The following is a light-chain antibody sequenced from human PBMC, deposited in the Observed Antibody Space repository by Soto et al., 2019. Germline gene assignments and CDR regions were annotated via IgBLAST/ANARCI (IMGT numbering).Light chain of an antibody. CDR3: SSYAGSDSYVV. CDR1: SSDVGGYNY. V-gene: IGLV2-8*01. CDR2: EVG. J-gene: IGLJ2*01. Sequence: QSALTQPPSASGSPGQSVTISCTGTSSDVGGYNYVSWYQQYPGKAPKLMLYEVGARPSGVPDRFSGPKSGNTASLTVSGLQAEDEADYYCSSYAGSDSYVVFGGGTKLTVL.